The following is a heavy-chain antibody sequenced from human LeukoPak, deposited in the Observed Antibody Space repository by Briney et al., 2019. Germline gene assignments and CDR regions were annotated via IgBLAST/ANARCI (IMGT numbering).Heavy chain of an antibody. D-gene: IGHD1-26*01. Sequence: GASVKVSCKASGYTFSGYYMHWVRQAPGQGLEWMGWIYPNSGDTKYAQKLQGRVTVTRDTSISTAFMEVSRLTSDDTAVYYCARSGSDAFDIWGQGTMVTVSS. CDR1: GYTFSGYY. V-gene: IGHV1-2*02. CDR2: IYPNSGDT. CDR3: ARSGSDAFDI. J-gene: IGHJ3*02.